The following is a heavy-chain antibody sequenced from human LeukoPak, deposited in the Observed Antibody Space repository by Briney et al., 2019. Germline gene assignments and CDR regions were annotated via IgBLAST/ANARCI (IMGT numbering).Heavy chain of an antibody. D-gene: IGHD6-6*01. CDR3: ARSSYSSSSSV. CDR1: GFTFSGFW. J-gene: IGHJ3*01. V-gene: IGHV3-7*03. CDR2: INSDGSEG. Sequence: GGSLRLSCAVSGFTFSGFWMSWSCQAPGKGLEWVASINSDGSEGYYADVVKGRFTISRDNAKNSLYLQINSLRAEDTAVYYCARSSYSSSSSVWGQGTMVTVSS.